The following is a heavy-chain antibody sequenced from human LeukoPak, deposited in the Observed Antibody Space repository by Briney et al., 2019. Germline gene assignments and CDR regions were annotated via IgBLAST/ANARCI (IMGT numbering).Heavy chain of an antibody. Sequence: ASVKVSCEASGGTFSSYAISWVRQAPGQGLEWMGGIIPIFGTANYAQKFQGRVTITTDESTSTAYMELSSLRSEDTAVYYCARGWEMATIGLDYWGQGTLVTVSS. CDR3: ARGWEMATIGLDY. CDR2: IIPIFGTA. J-gene: IGHJ4*02. V-gene: IGHV1-69*05. D-gene: IGHD5-24*01. CDR1: GGTFSSYA.